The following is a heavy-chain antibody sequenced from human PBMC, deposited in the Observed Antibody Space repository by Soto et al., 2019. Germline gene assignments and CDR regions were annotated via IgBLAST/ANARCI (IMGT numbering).Heavy chain of an antibody. CDR3: ARSLGPPRKFYLDY. CDR1: GYTFTGYY. J-gene: IGHJ4*02. V-gene: IGHV1-2*04. Sequence: ASVKVSCKASGYTFTGYYMHWVRQAPGQGLEWMGWINPNSGGTNYAQKFQGWVTMTRDTSISTTYMALGRVRSDNTAVSYCARSLGPPRKFYLDYWGQGTLVTV. CDR2: INPNSGGT. D-gene: IGHD1-26*01.